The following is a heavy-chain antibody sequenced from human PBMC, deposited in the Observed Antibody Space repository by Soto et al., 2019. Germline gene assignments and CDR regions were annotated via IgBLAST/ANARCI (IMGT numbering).Heavy chain of an antibody. Sequence: QVQLQESGPGLVKPSETLSLTCTVSGGSISSYYWSWIRQPPGKGLEWIGYIYYSGSTNYNPSLKSRVTISVDTSKNQFSLKLSSVTAADTAVYYCARSRERGFYYWGQGTLVTVSS. J-gene: IGHJ4*02. CDR1: GGSISSYY. D-gene: IGHD1-26*01. V-gene: IGHV4-59*01. CDR3: ARSRERGFYY. CDR2: IYYSGST.